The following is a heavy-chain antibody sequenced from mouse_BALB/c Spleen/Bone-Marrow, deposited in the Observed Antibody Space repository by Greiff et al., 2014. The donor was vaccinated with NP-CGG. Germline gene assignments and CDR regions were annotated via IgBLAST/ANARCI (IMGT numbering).Heavy chain of an antibody. D-gene: IGHD1-2*01. Sequence: QVQLKESGPGLVAPSQSLSITCTVSGFSLTSYGVHWVRQPPGKGLEWLGVIWAGGSTNYNSALMSRLSISKDNSNSQVFLKMNSLQTDDTAMYYCARYYYGFLDYWGQGTTLTVSS. J-gene: IGHJ2*01. CDR3: ARYYYGFLDY. V-gene: IGHV2-9*02. CDR2: IWAGGST. CDR1: GFSLTSYG.